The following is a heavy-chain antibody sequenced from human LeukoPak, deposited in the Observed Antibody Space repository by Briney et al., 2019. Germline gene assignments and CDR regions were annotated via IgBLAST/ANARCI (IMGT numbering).Heavy chain of an antibody. CDR2: ISGSGGTT. J-gene: IGHJ2*01. CDR1: GFTFSSYA. Sequence: GGSLRLSCAASGFTFSSYAMSWVRQAPGKGLEWVSGISGSGGTTYYADSVKGRFTISRDNAKNSLYLQMNSLRAEDTAVYYCARDTYRFFDLWGRGTLVTVSS. CDR3: ARDTYRFFDL. V-gene: IGHV3-23*01.